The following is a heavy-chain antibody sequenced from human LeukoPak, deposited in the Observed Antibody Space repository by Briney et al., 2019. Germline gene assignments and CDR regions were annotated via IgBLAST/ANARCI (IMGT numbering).Heavy chain of an antibody. J-gene: IGHJ5*02. V-gene: IGHV3-23*01. CDR1: GFIFSSYA. Sequence: GGPLRLSCGASGFIFSSYAMSWLRQAPGKGREWVSGLSGRGDKSDYATPVEGRFTMSRDNFKNTLYLQMNSLRVEDTAIYYCAKVLDDYVWGSYRYPENWFDPWGQGTLVTVSS. CDR3: AKVLDDYVWGSYRYPENWFDP. CDR2: LSGRGDKS. D-gene: IGHD3-16*02.